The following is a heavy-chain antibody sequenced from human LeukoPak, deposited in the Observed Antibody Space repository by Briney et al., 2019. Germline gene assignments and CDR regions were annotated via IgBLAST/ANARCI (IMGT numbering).Heavy chain of an antibody. J-gene: IGHJ4*02. CDR3: ARVTPYYYDSSGYLDY. CDR1: GGSFSGYY. Sequence: SETLSLTCAVYGGSFSGYYWSWIRQPPGKGLEWIGEINHSGSTNYNPSLKSRVTISVDTSKNQFSLKLSSVTAADTAVYYCARVTPYYYDSSGYLDYWGQGTLVTVSS. D-gene: IGHD3-22*01. CDR2: INHSGST. V-gene: IGHV4-34*01.